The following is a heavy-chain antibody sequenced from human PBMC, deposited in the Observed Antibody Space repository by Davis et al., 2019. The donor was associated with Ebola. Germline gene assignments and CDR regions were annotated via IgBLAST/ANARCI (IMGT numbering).Heavy chain of an antibody. V-gene: IGHV4-34*01. J-gene: IGHJ1*01. CDR3: ASPLNSGGEYFQH. Sequence: MPGGSLRLSCAASGFTFSSYGMHWIRQPPGKGLEWIGEINHSGSTNYNPSLKSRVTISVDTSKNQFSLKLSSVTAADTAVYYCASPLNSGGEYFQHWGQGTLVTVSS. CDR1: GFTFSSYG. D-gene: IGHD6-25*01. CDR2: INHSGST.